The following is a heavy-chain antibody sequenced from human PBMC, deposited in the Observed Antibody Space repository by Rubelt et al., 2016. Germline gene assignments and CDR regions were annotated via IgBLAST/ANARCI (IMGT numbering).Heavy chain of an antibody. CDR1: GGSIRSSSLF. Sequence: QLLLQESGPGLVKPSETLSLTCSVSGGSIRSSSLFWAWIRQPPGKGLEWIGSLSYTGSTSYNPSLKSRVTISRHTSNRQFALKLTYGTAADTAVYFCARDTVARRQDVQDYWGQGTLVTVSS. V-gene: IGHV4-39*07. J-gene: IGHJ4*02. D-gene: IGHD6-19*01. CDR2: LSYTGST. CDR3: ARDTVARRQDVQDY.